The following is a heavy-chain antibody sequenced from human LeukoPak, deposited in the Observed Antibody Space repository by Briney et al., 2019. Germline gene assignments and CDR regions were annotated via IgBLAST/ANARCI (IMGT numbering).Heavy chain of an antibody. J-gene: IGHJ5*02. CDR3: AKLGYCSGGSCYRWLDP. V-gene: IGHV3-23*01. CDR1: GFTFSSYA. D-gene: IGHD2-15*01. Sequence: PGGSLRLSCAASGFTFSSYAMSWVRHAPREWLVWVSTIGGRDGGTYYADSVKGRFTVSRDNSKDTLYLQVNRLRAEDTAVYYCAKLGYCSGGSCYRWLDPWGQGTLVTVSS. CDR2: IGGRDGGT.